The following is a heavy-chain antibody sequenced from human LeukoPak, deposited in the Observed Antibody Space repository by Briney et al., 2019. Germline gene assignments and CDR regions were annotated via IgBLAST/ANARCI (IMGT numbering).Heavy chain of an antibody. J-gene: IGHJ4*02. V-gene: IGHV4-59*12. CDR1: GGSISSYY. Sequence: SETLSLTCTVSGGSISSYYWSWIRQPPGKGLEWIGYIYHSGSTYYNPSLKSRVTISVDTSENQFSLKLSSVTAADTAVYYCASRDTTMVYYFDYWGQGTLVTVSS. CDR3: ASRDTTMVYYFDY. CDR2: IYHSGST. D-gene: IGHD5-18*01.